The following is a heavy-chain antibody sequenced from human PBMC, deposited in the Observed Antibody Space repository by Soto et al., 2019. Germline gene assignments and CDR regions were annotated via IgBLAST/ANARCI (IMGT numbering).Heavy chain of an antibody. CDR2: VYWDDDN. V-gene: IGHV2-5*02. CDR1: GFSLSNYGVG. D-gene: IGHD5-12*01. CDR3: AHRSLYNGYWNMGWFDS. Sequence: QITLKESGPTLVKPTQTLTLTCTLSGFSLSNYGVGVGWIRQPPGKALEWLAFVYWDDDNRYSPSLKSRLTVIKDNSKKQVLLIMTNVDTVDSGTYYCAHRSLYNGYWNMGWFDSWGQGTLVTVSS. J-gene: IGHJ5*01.